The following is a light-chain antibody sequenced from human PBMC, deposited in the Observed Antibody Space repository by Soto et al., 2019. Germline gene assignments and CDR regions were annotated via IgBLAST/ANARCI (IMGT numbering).Light chain of an antibody. CDR1: QSISSW. J-gene: IGKJ5*01. V-gene: IGKV1-5*03. CDR2: KAS. Sequence: DIQMTQSPSTLSASVGDRVTITCRASQSISSWLAWYQQKPGKAPKLLIYKASSLESGVPSRFSGSGSGTEFTPSISSLQPEDFATYYCQQSYTAPSITFGQGTRLEIK. CDR3: QQSYTAPSIT.